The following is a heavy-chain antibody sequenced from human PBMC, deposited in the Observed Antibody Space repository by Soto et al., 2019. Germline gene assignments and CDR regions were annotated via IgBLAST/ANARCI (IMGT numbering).Heavy chain of an antibody. CDR2: IYYSGST. Sequence: QVQLQESGPGLVKPSQTLSLTCTVSGGSISSGGYYWSWIRQHPGKGLEWIGYIYYSGSTYYNPSLKSRFTISVDRSKNQFSMKLRSVTAADTAVYYCARGRDDYGDYRWQGPIDYWGQGTLVTGSS. J-gene: IGHJ4*02. CDR1: GGSISSGGYY. V-gene: IGHV4-31*03. D-gene: IGHD4-17*01. CDR3: ARGRDDYGDYRWQGPIDY.